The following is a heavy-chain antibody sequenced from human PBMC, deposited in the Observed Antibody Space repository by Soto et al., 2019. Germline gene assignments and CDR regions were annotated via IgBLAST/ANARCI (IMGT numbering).Heavy chain of an antibody. J-gene: IGHJ4*02. Sequence: SETLSLTCAVSGGSINSDGYYWSWIRQHPGKGLEWIGYIYYTGSTFYNPSLRSRVTFSVDTSKNQFSLELTSVTAADTAVYFCASGPRLVLYYFDYWGQGTLVTAPQ. CDR2: IYYTGST. CDR3: ASGPRLVLYYFDY. D-gene: IGHD6-19*01. CDR1: GGSINSDGYY. V-gene: IGHV4-31*11.